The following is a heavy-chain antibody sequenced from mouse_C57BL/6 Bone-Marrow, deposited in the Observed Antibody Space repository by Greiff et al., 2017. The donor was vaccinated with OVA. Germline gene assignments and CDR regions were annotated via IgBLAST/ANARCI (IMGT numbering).Heavy chain of an antibody. CDR1: GYTFTSYW. CDR2: IYPSDSET. V-gene: IGHV1-61*01. J-gene: IGHJ4*01. D-gene: IGHD2-4*01. CDR3: ARHEAPLYDYDGYYAMDY. Sequence: QVQLQQPGAELVRPGSSVKLSCKASGYTFTSYWMDWVKQRPGQGLEWIGNIYPSDSETHYNQKFKDKATLTVDKSSSTAYMQLSSLTSEDSAVYYCARHEAPLYDYDGYYAMDYWGQGTSVTVSS.